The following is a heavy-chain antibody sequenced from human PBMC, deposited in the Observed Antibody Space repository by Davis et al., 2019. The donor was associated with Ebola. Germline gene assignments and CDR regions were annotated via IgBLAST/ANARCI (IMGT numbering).Heavy chain of an antibody. CDR3: ARMKRSTGQIYYYYGMDV. CDR2: IDWDDDK. V-gene: IGHV2-70*01. CDR1: GFSLSTSGMC. J-gene: IGHJ6*02. D-gene: IGHD2-8*02. Sequence: SGPTLVTPTQTLTLTCTFSGFSLSTSGMCVSWIRQPPGKALEWLALIDWDDDKYYSTSLKTRLTISKDTSKNQVVLTMTNMDPVDTATYYCARMKRSTGQIYYYYGMDVWGQGTTVTVSS.